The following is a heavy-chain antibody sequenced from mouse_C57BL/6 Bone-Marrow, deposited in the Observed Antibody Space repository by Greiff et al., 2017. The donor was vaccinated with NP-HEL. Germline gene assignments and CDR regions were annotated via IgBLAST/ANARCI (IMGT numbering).Heavy chain of an antibody. V-gene: IGHV1-54*01. CDR1: GYAFTNYL. J-gene: IGHJ2*01. CDR3: ARSEYYGRRNLDY. CDR2: INPGSGGT. Sequence: VQLQQSGAELVRPGTSVKVSCKASGYAFTNYLIEWVKQRPGQGLEWIGVINPGSGGTNYNEKFKGKATLTADKSSSTAYMQLSSLTSEDSAVYFCARSEYYGRRNLDYWGQGTTLTVSS. D-gene: IGHD1-1*01.